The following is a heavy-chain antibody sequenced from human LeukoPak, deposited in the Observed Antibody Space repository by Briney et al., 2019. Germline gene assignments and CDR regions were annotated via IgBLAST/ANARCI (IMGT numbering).Heavy chain of an antibody. J-gene: IGHJ4*02. D-gene: IGHD3-22*01. Sequence: PGGSLRLSCAASGFTFDDYAMHWVRQAPGKGLEWVSGISWNSGSIGYADSVKGRFTISRDNAKNSLYLQMNSLRAEDTALYYCAKSFVQDYYDSSGYYYGGSLRRDPFDYWGQGTLVTVSS. CDR3: AKSFVQDYYDSSGYYYGGSLRRDPFDY. V-gene: IGHV3-9*01. CDR2: ISWNSGSI. CDR1: GFTFDDYA.